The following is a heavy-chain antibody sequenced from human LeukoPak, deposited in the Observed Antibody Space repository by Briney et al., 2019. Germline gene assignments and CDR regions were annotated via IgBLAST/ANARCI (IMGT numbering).Heavy chain of an antibody. J-gene: IGHJ4*02. Sequence: SETLSLTCTVSGGSLSSFYWSWFRQPAGKGLEWIGRIYSSGSTNYNPSLKSRLTMSVDTSKNQFSLRLSSVTAADTAVYYCARVLGWAGFDYWGQGTLVSVSS. CDR2: IYSSGST. CDR3: ARVLGWAGFDY. CDR1: GGSLSSFY. V-gene: IGHV4-4*07. D-gene: IGHD6-19*01.